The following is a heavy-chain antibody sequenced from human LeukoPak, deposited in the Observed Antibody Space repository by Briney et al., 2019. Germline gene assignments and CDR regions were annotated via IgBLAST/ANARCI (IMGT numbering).Heavy chain of an antibody. D-gene: IGHD3-3*01. CDR1: GFTFSSYW. V-gene: IGHV3-7*01. CDR3: ARGYYDFWNGMDV. CDR2: IKQDGSEK. Sequence: GGSLRLSCAASGFTFSSYWMSWVRQAPGKGLEWVANIKQDGSEKYYVDSVKGRFTISRDNSKNTLYLQMNSLRAEDTAVYYCARGYYDFWNGMDVWGQGTTVTVSS. J-gene: IGHJ6*02.